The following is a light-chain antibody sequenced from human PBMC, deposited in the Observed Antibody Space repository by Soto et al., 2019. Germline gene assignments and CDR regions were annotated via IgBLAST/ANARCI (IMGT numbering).Light chain of an antibody. V-gene: IGLV2-14*01. J-gene: IGLJ3*02. CDR3: SSFSSINTWV. CDR2: EVS. CDR1: SSDVGGYNY. Sequence: QSALTQPASVSGSPGQSITISCTGTSSDVGGYNYVSWYQQHPGKAPKLMIYEVSNRPSGVSNRFFGSKSGNTASLTISGGQTGDAADYCCSSFSSINTWVFGGGTKLTVL.